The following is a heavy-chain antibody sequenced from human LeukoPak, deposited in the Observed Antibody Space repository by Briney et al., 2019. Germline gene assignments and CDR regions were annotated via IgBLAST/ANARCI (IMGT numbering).Heavy chain of an antibody. D-gene: IGHD2-21*02. CDR1: GDSVSNNNAA. V-gene: IGHV6-1*01. J-gene: IGHJ4*02. CDR3: ARDLVGGLLFDY. CDR2: TYYRSKWYN. Sequence: SQTLSLTCAISGDSVSNNNAAWSWIRQSPSRGLEWLGRTYYRSKWYNDYAVSVKSRITIHPDTSKNQFSLQLNSLTPEDTAVYYCARDLVGGLLFDYWGQGTLVAVSS.